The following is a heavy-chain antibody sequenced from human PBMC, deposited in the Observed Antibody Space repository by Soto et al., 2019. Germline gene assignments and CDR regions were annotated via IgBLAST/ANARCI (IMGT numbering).Heavy chain of an antibody. CDR2: ISGSGGST. Sequence: EVQLLESGGGLVQPGGSLRLSCAASGFTFSRYDMSWVRQAPGKGLEWVSAISGSGGSTYYADSVKGRFTISRDNSKNTLYLQMNSLRAEDTAVYYCAKDGCGGDCYPRWAGPYDYWGQGTLVTVSS. V-gene: IGHV3-23*01. CDR1: GFTFSRYD. J-gene: IGHJ4*02. D-gene: IGHD2-21*01. CDR3: AKDGCGGDCYPRWAGPYDY.